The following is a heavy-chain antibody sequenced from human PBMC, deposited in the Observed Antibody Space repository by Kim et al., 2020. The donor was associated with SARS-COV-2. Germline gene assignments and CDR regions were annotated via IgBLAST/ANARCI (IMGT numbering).Heavy chain of an antibody. CDR3: APGWRYYYYDSSGYYSDAFDI. D-gene: IGHD3-22*01. CDR2: ISSSGSTI. J-gene: IGHJ3*02. Sequence: GGSLRLSCAASGFTFSSYEMNWVRQAPGKGLEWVSYISSSGSTIYYADSVKGRFTISRDNAKNSLYLQMNSLRAEDTAVYYCAPGWRYYYYDSSGYYSDAFDIWGQGTMVTVSS. CDR1: GFTFSSYE. V-gene: IGHV3-48*03.